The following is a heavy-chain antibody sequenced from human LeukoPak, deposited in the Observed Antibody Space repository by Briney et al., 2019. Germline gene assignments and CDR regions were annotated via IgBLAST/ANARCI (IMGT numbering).Heavy chain of an antibody. CDR1: GGSISSSSYY. Sequence: SETLSLTCTVSGGSISSSSYYWGWIRQPPGKGLEWIGSIYYSGSTYYNPSLKSRVTISVDTSKNQLSLTLTSVTAADTAVYYCAREVGGDFDALDYWGQGTLVTVSS. D-gene: IGHD4-17*01. J-gene: IGHJ4*02. V-gene: IGHV4-39*07. CDR2: IYYSGST. CDR3: AREVGGDFDALDY.